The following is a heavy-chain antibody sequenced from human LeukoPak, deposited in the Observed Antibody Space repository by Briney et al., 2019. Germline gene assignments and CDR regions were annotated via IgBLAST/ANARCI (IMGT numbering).Heavy chain of an antibody. J-gene: IGHJ6*04. CDR1: GGTFSSYA. D-gene: IGHD2-15*01. CDR3: ARLVAGAYYYYGMDV. Sequence: ASVKVSCKASGGTFSSYAISWVRQAPGQGLEWMGGIIPILGTANYAQKFQGRVTITADKSTSTAYMELSSLRSEDTAVYYCARLVAGAYYYYGMDVWGKGTTVTVSS. CDR2: IIPILGTA. V-gene: IGHV1-69*06.